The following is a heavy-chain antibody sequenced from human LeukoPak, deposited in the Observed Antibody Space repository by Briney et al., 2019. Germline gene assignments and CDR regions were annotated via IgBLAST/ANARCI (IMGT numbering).Heavy chain of an antibody. V-gene: IGHV4-4*07. J-gene: IGHJ3*02. CDR1: DGSTTGYY. Sequence: SETLSLTCSVSDGSTTGYYWSWIRQPAGKGLEWIGRIYTSGSTNYNPSLKSRVTISVDTSKNQFSLKLSSVTAADTAVYYCARGDSSGYHYHDAFDIWGQGTMVTVSS. D-gene: IGHD3-22*01. CDR3: ARGDSSGYHYHDAFDI. CDR2: IYTSGST.